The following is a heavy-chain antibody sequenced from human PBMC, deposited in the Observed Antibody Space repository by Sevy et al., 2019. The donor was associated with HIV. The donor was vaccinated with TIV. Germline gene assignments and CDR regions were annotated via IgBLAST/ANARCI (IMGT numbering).Heavy chain of an antibody. CDR1: GFTFSSYS. Sequence: GGSLRLSCAASGFTFSSYSMNWVRQAPGKGLEWVSYISSSSSTIYYADSVKGRFTISRDNAKNSLYLQMNSLRDEDTAVYYCAREGGYCSSTSCYGPVRYYYGMDVWGQGPTVTVSS. D-gene: IGHD2-2*01. J-gene: IGHJ6*02. CDR2: ISSSSSTI. V-gene: IGHV3-48*02. CDR3: AREGGYCSSTSCYGPVRYYYGMDV.